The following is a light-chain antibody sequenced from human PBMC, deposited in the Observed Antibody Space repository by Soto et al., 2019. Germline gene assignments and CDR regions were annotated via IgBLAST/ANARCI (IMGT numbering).Light chain of an antibody. CDR3: HQYNTWPPYT. CDR1: QSVSSN. V-gene: IGKV3-15*01. Sequence: EIVMTQSPANLSVSPGERATLSCRASQSVSSNLAWYQQKPGQGPRLLIYGASTRATSIPARFSGSGSGTEFTLTINCLQSEDFAVYYCHQYNTWPPYTFGQGTKLEIK. CDR2: GAS. J-gene: IGKJ2*01.